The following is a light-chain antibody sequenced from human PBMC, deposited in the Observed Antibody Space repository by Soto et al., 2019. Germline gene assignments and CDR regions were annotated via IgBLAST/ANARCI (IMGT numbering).Light chain of an antibody. CDR2: GAS. V-gene: IGKV3-15*01. Sequence: EIVMTQSPASLSVSPGDGATLSCRASPSVASNVAWYQQKPGQGPRLLIHGASTRAVGVPARFSGSGSGTDFALTISSLQSEDFAVVYCQHYHNWPPQYTFGQGTKLQIK. J-gene: IGKJ2*01. CDR3: QHYHNWPPQYT. CDR1: PSVASN.